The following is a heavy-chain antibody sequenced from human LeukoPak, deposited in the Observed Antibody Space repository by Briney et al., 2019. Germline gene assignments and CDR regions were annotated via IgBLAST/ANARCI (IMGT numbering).Heavy chain of an antibody. J-gene: IGHJ6*03. Sequence: PSETLSLTCTVSGYSISSGYYWGWIRQPPGKGLEWIGSIYHSGSTYYNPSLKSRVTISVDTSKNQFSLKLSSVTAADTAVYYCARVGEQLAWYYYYYMDVWGKGTTVTVTS. D-gene: IGHD6-6*01. CDR2: IYHSGST. CDR1: GYSISSGYY. CDR3: ARVGEQLAWYYYYYMDV. V-gene: IGHV4-38-2*02.